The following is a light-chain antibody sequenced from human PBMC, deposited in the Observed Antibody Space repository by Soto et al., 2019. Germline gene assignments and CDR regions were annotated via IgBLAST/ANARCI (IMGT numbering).Light chain of an antibody. CDR3: SSYTTTSTYV. Sequence: QSALAQPASVSGSPGQSITISCTGTSSDVGAYDYVSWYQQHPGKAPQFMIYEVTNRPSGVSHRFSGSKSGNTASLTISGLQAEDEADYYCSSYTTTSTYVFGTGTKV. V-gene: IGLV2-14*01. J-gene: IGLJ1*01. CDR2: EVT. CDR1: SSDVGAYDY.